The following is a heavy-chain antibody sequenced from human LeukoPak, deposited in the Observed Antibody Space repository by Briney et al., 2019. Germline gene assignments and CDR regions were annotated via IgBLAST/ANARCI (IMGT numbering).Heavy chain of an antibody. CDR1: GFSFSKFA. CDR2: IWFDGRQT. J-gene: IGHJ4*02. V-gene: IGHV3-33*06. D-gene: IGHD6-19*01. CDR3: VKDPTVAGTDSRYYFDY. Sequence: GGSLRLSCAASGFSFSKFAMHWVRQAPGKGLEWVAVIWFDGRQTFYADSVKGRFTISRDNSKNTLYLQMNNLRAEDTAFYYCVKDPTVAGTDSRYYFDYWGRGTLVTVSS.